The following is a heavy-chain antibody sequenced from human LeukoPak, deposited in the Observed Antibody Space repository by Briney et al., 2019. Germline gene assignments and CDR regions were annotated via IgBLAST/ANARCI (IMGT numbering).Heavy chain of an antibody. CDR1: GGTFSSYA. V-gene: IGHV1-69*13. Sequence: ASVKVSCKASGGTFSSYAISWVRQAPGQGLEWMGGIIPIFGTANYAQKFQGRVTITADESTSTAYMELSSLRSEDTAVYYCARDHDYCSGGSCYRPFDYWGQGTLVTVSS. D-gene: IGHD2-15*01. CDR3: ARDHDYCSGGSCYRPFDY. CDR2: IIPIFGTA. J-gene: IGHJ4*02.